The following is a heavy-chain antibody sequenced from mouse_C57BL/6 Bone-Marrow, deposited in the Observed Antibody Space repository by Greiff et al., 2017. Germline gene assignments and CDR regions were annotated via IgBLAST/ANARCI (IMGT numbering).Heavy chain of an antibody. V-gene: IGHV1-72*01. J-gene: IGHJ2*01. CDR2: IDPKSGGT. CDR3: ARSEPYFDY. Sequence: QVQLQQPGAELVKPGASVKLSCKASGYTFTSYWMRWVKQRPGRGLEWIGRIDPKSGGTKYNEKFKSKATLTVDKPSSTAYMQLSSLTSEDSAVYYCARSEPYFDYWGQGTTLTVSA. CDR1: GYTFTSYW. D-gene: IGHD6-1*01.